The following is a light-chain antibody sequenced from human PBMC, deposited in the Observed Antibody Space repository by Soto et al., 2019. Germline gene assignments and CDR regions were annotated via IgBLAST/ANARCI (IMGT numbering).Light chain of an antibody. V-gene: IGKV1-39*01. Sequence: DIELTQSPSSLSAAVGDRVTITCRASQSISSYLNWYQQKPWKAPKLLIYAASSLQSGVPSRFSGSGSGTDFTLTISSLQPEDFATYYGQQSYSTPSLPFGGGTKVEIK. CDR3: QQSYSTPSLP. CDR1: QSISSY. CDR2: AAS. J-gene: IGKJ4*01.